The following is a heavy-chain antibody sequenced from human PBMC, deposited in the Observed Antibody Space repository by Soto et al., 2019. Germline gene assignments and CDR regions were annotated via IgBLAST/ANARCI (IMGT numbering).Heavy chain of an antibody. CDR1: GGTFSSYT. CDR3: ARDYYGSGSAYYYYYMDV. J-gene: IGHJ6*03. D-gene: IGHD3-10*01. V-gene: IGHV1-69*04. CDR2: IIPILGIA. Sequence: ASVKVSCKASGGTFSSYTISWVRQAPGQGLEWMGRIIPILGIANYAQKFQGRVTITADKSTSTAYMELSSLRSEDTAVYYCARDYYGSGSAYYYYYMDVWGKGTTVTVSS.